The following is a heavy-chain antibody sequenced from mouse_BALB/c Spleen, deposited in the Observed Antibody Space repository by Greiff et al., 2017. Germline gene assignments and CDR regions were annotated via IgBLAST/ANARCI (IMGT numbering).Heavy chain of an antibody. CDR2: ISTYYGDA. V-gene: IGHV1S137*01. CDR1: GYTFTDYA. CDR3: ARGGTYAMDY. J-gene: IGHJ4*01. Sequence: VQLQQSGAELVRPGVSVKISCKGSGYTFTDYAMHWVKQSHAKSLEWIGVISTYYGDASYNQKFKGKATMTVDKSSSTAYMELARLTSEDSAIYYCARGGTYAMDYWGQGTSVTVSS.